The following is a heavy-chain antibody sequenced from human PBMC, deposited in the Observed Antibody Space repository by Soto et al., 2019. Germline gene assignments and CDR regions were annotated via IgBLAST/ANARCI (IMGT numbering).Heavy chain of an antibody. D-gene: IGHD3-10*01. V-gene: IGHV3-30*18. Sequence: QVQLVESGGGVVQPGRYLRLSCAASGFSFSSYGMYWVRQAPGKGLEWVAVISYDGSNKYYTDSVKGRFTISRDNSKNTLYLQMNSLRAEDTAVYYCAKDLQSPYYGSGSYYNLDYWGQGTLVTVSS. CDR3: AKDLQSPYYGSGSYYNLDY. CDR2: ISYDGSNK. CDR1: GFSFSSYG. J-gene: IGHJ4*02.